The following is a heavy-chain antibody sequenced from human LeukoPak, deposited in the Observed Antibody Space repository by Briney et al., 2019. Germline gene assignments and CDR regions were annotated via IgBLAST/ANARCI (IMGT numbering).Heavy chain of an antibody. D-gene: IGHD5-24*01. Sequence: SETLSLTCTVSGGSISSSSYYWGWIRQPPGKGLEWIGSIYYSGSTYYNPSLKSRVTISVDTSKNQFSLKLSSVTAADTAVYYCARRMATRYYFDYWGQGILVTVSS. V-gene: IGHV4-39*01. J-gene: IGHJ4*02. CDR2: IYYSGST. CDR3: ARRMATRYYFDY. CDR1: GGSISSSSYY.